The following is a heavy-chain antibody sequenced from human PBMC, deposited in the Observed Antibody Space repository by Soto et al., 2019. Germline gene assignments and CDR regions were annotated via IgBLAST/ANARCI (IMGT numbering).Heavy chain of an antibody. D-gene: IGHD3-3*01. V-gene: IGHV4-34*01. CDR3: ARGRRAIFGVVIKSGSLFDP. Sequence: SETLSLTCAVYGGSFSGYYWSWIRQPPGKGLEWIGEINHSGSTNYNPSIKSRVTISVDTSKNQFSLKLSSVTAADTAACYCARGRRAIFGVVIKSGSLFDPWGHGILVTVFS. CDR2: INHSGST. J-gene: IGHJ5*02. CDR1: GGSFSGYY.